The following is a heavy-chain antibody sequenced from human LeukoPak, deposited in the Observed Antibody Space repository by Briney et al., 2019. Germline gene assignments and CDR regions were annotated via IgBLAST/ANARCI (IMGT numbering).Heavy chain of an antibody. CDR1: GGSISSYY. CDR3: VGHQGSSTYDY. V-gene: IGHV4-59*08. Sequence: PSETLSLTCTVSGGSISSYYWSWIRQPPGKGLEWIGYISYSGSPNYKASLMSRITMSVDMSKAHISLRLTSVTAADTAVYYCVGHQGSSTYDYWGQGILVTVSS. J-gene: IGHJ4*02. CDR2: ISYSGSP. D-gene: IGHD2/OR15-2a*01.